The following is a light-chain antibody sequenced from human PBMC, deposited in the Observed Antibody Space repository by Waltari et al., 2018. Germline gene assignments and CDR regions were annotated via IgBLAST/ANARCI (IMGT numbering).Light chain of an antibody. J-gene: IGLJ3*02. CDR2: DVS. CDR1: SSDGGGNNY. CDR3: CSYAGSYWV. V-gene: IGLV2-11*01. Sequence: QSALTQPRSVSGSPGQSVTISCTGTSSDGGGNNYVSWYQQHPGKAPKLMIYDVSKRPSGVPDRFSGSKSGNTASLTISGLQAEDEADYYCCSYAGSYWVFGGGTKLTVL.